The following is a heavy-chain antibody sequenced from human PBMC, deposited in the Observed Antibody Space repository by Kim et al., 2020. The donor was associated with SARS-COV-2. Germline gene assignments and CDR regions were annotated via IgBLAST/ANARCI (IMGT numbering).Heavy chain of an antibody. CDR3: ARGMGYDILTGYLTYWYF. V-gene: IGHV4-34*01. CDR1: GGSFSGYY. J-gene: IGHJ2*01. CDR2: INHSGST. D-gene: IGHD3-9*01. Sequence: SETLSLTCAVYGGSFSGYYWSWIRQPPGKGLEWIGEINHSGSTNYNPSLKSRVTISVDTSKNQFSLKLSSVTAADTAVYYCARGMGYDILTGYLTYWYF.